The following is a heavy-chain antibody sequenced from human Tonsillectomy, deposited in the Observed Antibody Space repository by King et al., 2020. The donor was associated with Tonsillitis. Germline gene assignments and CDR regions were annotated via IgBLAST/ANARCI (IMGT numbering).Heavy chain of an antibody. CDR2: IYYSVST. CDR1: DDSISSSSYY. CDR3: TRHSTRWSSDNSGPY. D-gene: IGHD3-22*01. J-gene: IGHJ4*02. V-gene: IGHV4-39*01. Sequence: QLQESGPRLVKPSETLSLTCTVSDDSISSSSYYWGWIRQPPGKGLEWIGNIYYSVSTYYNPSLNSRVTISVDTSTNRFSLNLSSVTAADTAVYYCTRHSTRWSSDNSGPYWGQGTLVTVSS.